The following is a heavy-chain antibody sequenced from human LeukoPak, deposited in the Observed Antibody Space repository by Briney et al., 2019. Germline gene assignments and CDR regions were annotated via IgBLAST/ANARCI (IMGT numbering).Heavy chain of an antibody. V-gene: IGHV3-23*01. CDR2: ISGSGGST. CDR3: AKGPITMIVVGSLFFDY. D-gene: IGHD3-22*01. Sequence: GGSLRLSCAASGFTFSSYAMSWVRQAPGKGLEWVSAISGSGGSTYYADSVKGRFTISRDNSKNTLYLQMNNLRAEDTAVYYCAKGPITMIVVGSLFFDYWGQGTLVTVSS. J-gene: IGHJ4*02. CDR1: GFTFSSYA.